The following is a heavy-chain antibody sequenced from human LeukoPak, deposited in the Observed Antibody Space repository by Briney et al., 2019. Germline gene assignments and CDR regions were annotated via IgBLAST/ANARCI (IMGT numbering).Heavy chain of an antibody. V-gene: IGHV3-30*18. CDR2: ISSDGNSN. J-gene: IGHJ4*02. D-gene: IGHD6-13*01. CDR3: AKDGGAAGTFDY. Sequence: GGSLRLSCAASGFIFSSYAMQWVRQAPGRGLEWVAVISSDGNSNFYSNSVRGRFNISRDNSKNTVYLQMNTLKGEDTAVYYCAKDGGAAGTFDYWGQGTLVTVSS. CDR1: GFIFSSYA.